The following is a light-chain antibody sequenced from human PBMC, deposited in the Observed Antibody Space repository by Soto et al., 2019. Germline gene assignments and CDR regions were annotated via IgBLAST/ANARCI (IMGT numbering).Light chain of an antibody. CDR1: SSDVGGYYF. J-gene: IGLJ2*01. CDR2: DVS. Sequence: QSALTQPASVSGSPGQSITISCTGTSSDVGGYYFVSWYQHHPGKAPKLMIFDVSKRPSGVSNRFSGSKSGNTASLTISGLQAEEEADYYCSSYTSSRVVFGRGTKLTVL. CDR3: SSYTSSRVV. V-gene: IGLV2-14*03.